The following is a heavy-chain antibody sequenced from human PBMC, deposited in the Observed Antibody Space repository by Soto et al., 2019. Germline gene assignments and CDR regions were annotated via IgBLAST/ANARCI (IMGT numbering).Heavy chain of an antibody. Sequence: QVQLVESGGGVVQPGRSLRLSCAASGFTFSSYAMHLVRQAPGKGLEWVAVISYDGSNTYYADSVKGRFTISRDNSNNTLYLQMNSLRAEDTAVYYCARGGLVQLERRLGGAFAYWGQGTLVTVSS. J-gene: IGHJ4*02. CDR2: ISYDGSNT. CDR3: ARGGLVQLERRLGGAFAY. V-gene: IGHV3-30-3*01. D-gene: IGHD1-1*01. CDR1: GFTFSSYA.